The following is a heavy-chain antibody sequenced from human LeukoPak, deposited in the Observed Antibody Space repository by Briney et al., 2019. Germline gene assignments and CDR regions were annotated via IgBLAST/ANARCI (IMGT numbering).Heavy chain of an antibody. CDR2: IYYSGST. J-gene: IGHJ4*02. CDR1: GGSISSGGYS. CDR3: ARGAGVAGSVDY. D-gene: IGHD6-19*01. Sequence: PSETLSLTCAVSGGSISSGGYSWSWIRQPPGKGLEWIGYIYYSGSTNYNPSLKSRVTISVDTSKNQFSLKLSSVTAADTAVYYCARGAGVAGSVDYWGQGTLVTVSS. V-gene: IGHV4-61*08.